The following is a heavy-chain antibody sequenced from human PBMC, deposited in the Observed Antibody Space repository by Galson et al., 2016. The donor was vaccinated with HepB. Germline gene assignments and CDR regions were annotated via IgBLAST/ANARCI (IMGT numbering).Heavy chain of an antibody. CDR1: GDTLTEFS. V-gene: IGHV1-24*01. CDR3: VTGHDCRAHAN. Sequence: SVKVSCKVSGDTLTEFSIHWVRQSPGKGLEWMAGSDREAGETIDADKFQGRVTMAEDTSTDTAYMELSSLTSEDTAVYYCVTGHDCRAHANWGQGTLVTVSS. CDR2: SDREAGET. J-gene: IGHJ4*02. D-gene: IGHD4/OR15-4a*01.